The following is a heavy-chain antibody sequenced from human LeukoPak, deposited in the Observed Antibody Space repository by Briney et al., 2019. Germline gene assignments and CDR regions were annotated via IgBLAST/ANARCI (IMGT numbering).Heavy chain of an antibody. CDR2: ISYDGSNK. Sequence: GGSLRLSCAASGFTFSRYGMHWVRQAPGKGLEWEAVISYDGSNKYYADSVKGRFTISRDNSKNTLYLQMNSLRAEDTAVYYCAASPCSGGSCYSYRGLELDSWVQGTLVTVSS. D-gene: IGHD2-15*01. CDR1: GFTFSRYG. J-gene: IGHJ4*02. CDR3: AASPCSGGSCYSYRGLELDS. V-gene: IGHV3-30*03.